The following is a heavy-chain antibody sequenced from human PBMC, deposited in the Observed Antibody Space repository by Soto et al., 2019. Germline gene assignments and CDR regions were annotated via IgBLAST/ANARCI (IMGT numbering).Heavy chain of an antibody. J-gene: IGHJ6*02. CDR2: IYYSGST. Sequence: QVQLQESGPGLVKPSQTLSLTCTVSGGSISSGGYYWSWIRQHPGKGLEGIGYIYYSGSTYYNPSLKSRVTISVDTSKNQFSLKLSSVTAADTAVYYCARDQYSSSWYTVRANYYYGMDVWGQGTTVTVSS. CDR3: ARDQYSSSWYTVRANYYYGMDV. CDR1: GGSISSGGYY. V-gene: IGHV4-31*03. D-gene: IGHD6-13*01.